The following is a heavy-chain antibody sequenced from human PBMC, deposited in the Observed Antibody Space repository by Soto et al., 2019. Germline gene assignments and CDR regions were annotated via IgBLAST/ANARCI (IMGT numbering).Heavy chain of an antibody. V-gene: IGHV3-30*18. CDR3: AKALRSWPRLHYYYGMDV. CDR1: GFTFSSYG. Sequence: PGGSLRLSCAASGFTFSSYGMHWVRQAPGKGLEWVAVISYDGSNKYYADSVKGRFTISRDNSKNTLYLQMNSQRTEDTAVYYCAKALRSWPRLHYYYGMDVWGQGTTVPVSS. D-gene: IGHD3-10*01. CDR2: ISYDGSNK. J-gene: IGHJ6*02.